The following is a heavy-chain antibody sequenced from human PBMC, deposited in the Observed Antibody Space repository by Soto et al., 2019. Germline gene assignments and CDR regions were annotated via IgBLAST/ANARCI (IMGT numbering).Heavy chain of an antibody. D-gene: IGHD7-27*01. V-gene: IGHV4-34*01. CDR3: AVTGTYNWFDP. J-gene: IGHJ5*02. CDR2: IHHSGIS. CDR1: GGSLSDSF. Sequence: QVQLQQWGAGLLKPSETLSLTCTVSGGSLSDSFWNWIRQPPGKGLEWIGEIHHSGISNYNPSLKSRRTTSVDTSKNQFSLKMTSVTAADTAVYYCAVTGTYNWFDPWGQGNLVTVSS.